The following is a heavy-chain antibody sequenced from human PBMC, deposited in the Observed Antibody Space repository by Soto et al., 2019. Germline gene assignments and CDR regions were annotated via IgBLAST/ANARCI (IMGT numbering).Heavy chain of an antibody. D-gene: IGHD3-10*01. V-gene: IGHV4-30-4*01. CDR1: GGAIRSGDYY. CDR3: ATAPGPYYHGMDV. J-gene: IGHJ6*02. Sequence: SETLSLTCGASGGAIRSGDYYWSWIRQSPGQGLEWIGYFYNSASTHINPSLKSRVTISLDMSKKQFSLQLTSVTAAGTAVYYCATAPGPYYHGMDVWGQGTTVTVSS. CDR2: FYNSAST.